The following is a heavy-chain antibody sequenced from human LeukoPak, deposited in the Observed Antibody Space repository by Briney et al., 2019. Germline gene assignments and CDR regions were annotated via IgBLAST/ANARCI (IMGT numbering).Heavy chain of an antibody. Sequence: ASVKVSCKPSGYTFTNSYMHWVRQAPGQGLEWLGIVNRGGGATSYAQKLQGRVTMTRDTSTSTVYMELRSLRSEDTAVYYCARDDCSAGSCYLWFDPWGQGTLVTVSS. CDR3: ARDDCSAGSCYLWFDP. V-gene: IGHV1-46*04. J-gene: IGHJ5*02. CDR2: VNRGGGAT. D-gene: IGHD2-15*01. CDR1: GYTFTNSY.